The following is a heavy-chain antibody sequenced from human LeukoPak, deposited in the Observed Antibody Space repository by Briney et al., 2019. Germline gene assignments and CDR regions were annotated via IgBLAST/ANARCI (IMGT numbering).Heavy chain of an antibody. J-gene: IGHJ6*03. CDR3: ARRGSSWYYYMDV. CDR2: INHSGST. V-gene: IGHV4-39*07. Sequence: PSETLSLTCTVSGGSISTSSYYWGWVRQPPGKGLEWIGEINHSGSTNYNPSLKSRVTISVDTSKNQFSLKLSSVTAADTAVYYCARRGSSWYYYMDVWGKGTTVTISS. CDR1: GGSISTSSYY. D-gene: IGHD6-13*01.